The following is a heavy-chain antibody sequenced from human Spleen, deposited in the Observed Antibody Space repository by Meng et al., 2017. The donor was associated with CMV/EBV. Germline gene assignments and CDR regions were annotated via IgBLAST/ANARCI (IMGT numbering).Heavy chain of an antibody. CDR3: AKAFSASWYREYYDD. CDR1: GFTFSNYA. CDR2: ISSSGGST. Sequence: GESLKISCAASGFTFSNYAMTWVRQAPGKGLEWVSQISSSGGSTYYADSVKGRFTVSRDNSKNTLYLQMNSLRAEDTAVYYCAKAFSASWYREYYDDWGQGTLVTVSS. J-gene: IGHJ4*01. V-gene: IGHV3-23*01. D-gene: IGHD6-13*01.